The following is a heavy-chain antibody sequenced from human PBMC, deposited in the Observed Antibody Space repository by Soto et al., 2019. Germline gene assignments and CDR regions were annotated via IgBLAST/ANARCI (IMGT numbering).Heavy chain of an antibody. CDR3: AGQQRGKVAGNDDAFDI. Sequence: SETLSLTCTVSGGSISSGGYYWSWIRQHPGKGLEWIGYIYYSGSTYYNPSLKSRVTISVDTSKNQFSLKLSSVTAADTAVYYCAGQQRGKVAGNDDAFDIWGHGTMVTVSS. V-gene: IGHV4-31*03. CDR1: GGSISSGGYY. D-gene: IGHD6-19*01. CDR2: IYYSGST. J-gene: IGHJ3*02.